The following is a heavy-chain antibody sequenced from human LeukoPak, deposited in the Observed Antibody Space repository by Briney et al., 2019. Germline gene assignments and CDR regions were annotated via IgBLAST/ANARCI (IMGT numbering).Heavy chain of an antibody. CDR1: GGSISSGDYY. CDR2: IYYSGTT. CDR3: ARGAGDDHTSRWTPDVPFDS. V-gene: IGHV4-39*07. Sequence: PSETLSLTCTVSGGSISSGDYYWSWIRQPPGKGLEWIGSIYYSGTTYYNPSLKSRVTISVDTSKNQFSLKVSSVTAADTAVYYCARGAGDDHTSRWTPDVPFDSWGQGTLVTVSS. J-gene: IGHJ4*02. D-gene: IGHD5-24*01.